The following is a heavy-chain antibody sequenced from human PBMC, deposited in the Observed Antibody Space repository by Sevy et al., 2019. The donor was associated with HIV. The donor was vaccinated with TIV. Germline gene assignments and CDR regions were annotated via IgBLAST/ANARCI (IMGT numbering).Heavy chain of an antibody. CDR2: INHSGST. V-gene: IGHV4-34*01. Sequence: SETLSLTCAVYGGSFSGYYWSWIRQPPGKELEWIGEINHSGSTNYNPSLKSRVTISGDTSKNQFSLKLSSVTAADTAVYYCARHCSSTSCSHAFDIWGQGTMVTVSS. CDR3: ARHCSSTSCSHAFDI. D-gene: IGHD2-2*01. J-gene: IGHJ3*02. CDR1: GGSFSGYY.